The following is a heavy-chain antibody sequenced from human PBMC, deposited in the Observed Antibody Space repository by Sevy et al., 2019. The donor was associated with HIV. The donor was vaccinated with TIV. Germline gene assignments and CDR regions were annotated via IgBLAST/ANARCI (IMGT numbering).Heavy chain of an antibody. Sequence: GGSLRLSCAASGFTFSNAWMSWVRQAPGKGLEWVGRIKSKTDGGTTDYAAPVKGRFTISSDDSKSTLYQQMNSLKTQDTAIYYGTTDSKKRGLSALLDYWGQGTLVTVSS. CDR1: GFTFSNAW. V-gene: IGHV3-15*01. CDR3: TTDSKKRGLSALLDY. CDR2: IKSKTDGGTT. J-gene: IGHJ4*02. D-gene: IGHD3-10*01.